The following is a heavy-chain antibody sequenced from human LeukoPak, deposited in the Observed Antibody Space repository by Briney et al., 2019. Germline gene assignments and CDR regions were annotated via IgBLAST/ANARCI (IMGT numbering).Heavy chain of an antibody. CDR2: LYHSGST. CDR3: ARAQLYELLC. Sequence: SETLSLTCTVSGYSISSGYYWGWIRQPPGKGLEWIGSLYHSGSTYYNPSLKSLVTISVDTSKNQFSLKLSSVTAADTAVYYCARAQLYELLCWGQGALVTVSS. D-gene: IGHD1-26*01. J-gene: IGHJ4*02. CDR1: GYSISSGYY. V-gene: IGHV4-38-2*02.